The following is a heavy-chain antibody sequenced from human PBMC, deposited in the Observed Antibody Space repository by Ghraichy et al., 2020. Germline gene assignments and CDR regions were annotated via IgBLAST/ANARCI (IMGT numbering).Heavy chain of an antibody. D-gene: IGHD3-16*01. CDR3: ARGGLSTSGTDS. J-gene: IGHJ4*02. CDR2: ISTSSSP. CDR1: GFTFSSYT. V-gene: IGHV3-21*01. Sequence: GGSLRLSCAASGFTFSSYTMTWVRQAPGKGLEWVSSISTSSSPYFADSVKGRFTISRDNAQNSLYLQMNSLRAEDTALYYCARGGLSTSGTDSWGQGTLVTVSS.